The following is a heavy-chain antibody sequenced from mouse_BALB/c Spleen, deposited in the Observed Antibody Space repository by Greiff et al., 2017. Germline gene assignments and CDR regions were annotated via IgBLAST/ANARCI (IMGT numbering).Heavy chain of an antibody. Sequence: EVQRVESGGDLVKPGGSLKLSCAASGFTFSSYGMSWVRQTPDKRLEWVATISSGGSYTYYPDSVKGRFTISRDNAKNTLYLQMSSLKSEDTAMYYCARRGYGNYVAYWGQGTLVTVSA. CDR2: ISSGGSYT. CDR1: GFTFSSYG. J-gene: IGHJ3*01. D-gene: IGHD2-10*02. V-gene: IGHV5-6*01. CDR3: ARRGYGNYVAY.